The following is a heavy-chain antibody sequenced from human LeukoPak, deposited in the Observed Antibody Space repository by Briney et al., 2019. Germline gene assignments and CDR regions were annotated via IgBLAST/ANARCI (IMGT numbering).Heavy chain of an antibody. J-gene: IGHJ5*02. D-gene: IGHD1-26*01. V-gene: IGHV3-30-3*01. CDR2: ISYDGSNK. CDR1: GFTFSSYA. Sequence: PGGSLRLSCAASGFTFSSYAMHWVRQAPGKGLEWVAVISYDGSNKYYADSVKGRFTISRDNSKNTLYLQMNSLRAEDTAVYYCARDEAVSGSYDPWGQGTLVTVSS. CDR3: ARDEAVSGSYDP.